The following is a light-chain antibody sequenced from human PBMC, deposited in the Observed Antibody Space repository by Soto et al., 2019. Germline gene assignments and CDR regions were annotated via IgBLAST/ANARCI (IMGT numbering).Light chain of an antibody. CDR3: TSYTGSGTLV. V-gene: IGLV2-14*03. J-gene: IGLJ3*02. CDR2: DVN. CDR1: SSDIGGYSY. Sequence: QSALTQPASVSASPGQSITISCIGTSSDIGGYSYVSWYQQHPGKAPKLLIRDVNYRPSGVSNRFSGSKSGNTASLTISGLLAEDEADYYCTSYTGSGTLVFGGGTKLTVL.